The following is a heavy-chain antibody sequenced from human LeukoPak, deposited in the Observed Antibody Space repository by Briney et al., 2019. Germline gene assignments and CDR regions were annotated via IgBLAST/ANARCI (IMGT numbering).Heavy chain of an antibody. D-gene: IGHD2/OR15-2a*01. CDR3: ARRAYLSFDY. V-gene: IGHV3-7*03. Sequence: GGSLRFSCAASGFTFRSNWMSWVRQAPGKGLEWVASIKQGGSEKRYVDSVKGRFTISRDNAENSLYLQMNSLRTEDTAVYYCARRAYLSFDYWGQGTLVTVSS. J-gene: IGHJ4*02. CDR1: GFTFRSNW. CDR2: IKQGGSEK.